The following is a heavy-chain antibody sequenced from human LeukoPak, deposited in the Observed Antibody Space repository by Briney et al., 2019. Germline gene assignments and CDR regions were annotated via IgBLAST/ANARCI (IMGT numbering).Heavy chain of an antibody. CDR3: ARGGYTYGSGYYYGMDV. J-gene: IGHJ6*02. Sequence: PGGSLRLSCAASGFTFSSYAMHWVRQAPGKGLEWVAVISYDGSNKYYADSVKGRFTISRDNSKNTLYLQMNSLRAEDTAVYYCARGGYTYGSGYYYGMDVWGQGTTVTVSS. V-gene: IGHV3-30*14. D-gene: IGHD5-18*01. CDR2: ISYDGSNK. CDR1: GFTFSSYA.